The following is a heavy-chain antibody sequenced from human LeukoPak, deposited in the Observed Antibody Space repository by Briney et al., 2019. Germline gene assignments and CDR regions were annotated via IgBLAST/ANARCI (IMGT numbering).Heavy chain of an antibody. CDR1: GGSFSGYY. CDR3: ARRITMVRGVIIMNY. D-gene: IGHD3-10*01. CDR2: INHSGST. Sequence: SETLSLTCAVYGGSFSGYYWSWIRQPPGKGLEWMGEINHSGSTNYNPSLMSRVTISVDTSKNQFSLKLSSVTAADTAVYYCARRITMVRGVIIMNYWGQGTLVTVSS. V-gene: IGHV4-34*01. J-gene: IGHJ4*02.